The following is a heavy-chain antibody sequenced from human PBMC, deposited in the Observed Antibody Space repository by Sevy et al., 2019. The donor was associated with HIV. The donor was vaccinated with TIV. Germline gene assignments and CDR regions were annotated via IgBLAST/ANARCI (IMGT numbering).Heavy chain of an antibody. CDR1: GDTFNNYH. Sequence: AAVKVSCKASGDTFNNYHVHWVRQAPGQGLEWMGIVNPSGVTASYAQKFQGGVTMTRDTSTSTDNMELSSLRSADTAVYYGARAPSWYDSSGYNALDIWGQGTMVTVSS. CDR3: ARAPSWYDSSGYNALDI. J-gene: IGHJ3*02. D-gene: IGHD3-22*01. CDR2: VNPSGVTA. V-gene: IGHV1-46*02.